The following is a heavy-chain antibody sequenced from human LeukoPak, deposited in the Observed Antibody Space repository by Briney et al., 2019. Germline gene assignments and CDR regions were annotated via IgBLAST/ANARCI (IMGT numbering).Heavy chain of an antibody. V-gene: IGHV3-66*01. Sequence: GGSLRLSCAASGFTVSSNHMSWVRQASGKGLEWVSVIYSGGSTYYADSVKGRFTISRDNSKNTLYLQMNSLRAEDTAVYYCARDLSLFYDNIGGFDYWGQGTLVTVSS. CDR1: GFTVSSNH. D-gene: IGHD3-22*01. CDR2: IYSGGST. J-gene: IGHJ4*02. CDR3: ARDLSLFYDNIGGFDY.